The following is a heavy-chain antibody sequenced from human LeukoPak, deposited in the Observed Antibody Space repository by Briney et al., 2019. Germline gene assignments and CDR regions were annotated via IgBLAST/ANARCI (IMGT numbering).Heavy chain of an antibody. V-gene: IGHV1-69*04. Sequence: GASVKVSCKASGGTFSSYTISWVRQAPGQGLEWMGRIIPILGIANYAQKLQGRVTMSRDTSTSTVYMELSSLRSEDTAVYYCARDDSSCPQVYWGQGTLVTVSS. CDR3: ARDDSSCPQVY. D-gene: IGHD3-22*01. J-gene: IGHJ4*02. CDR1: GGTFSSYT. CDR2: IIPILGIA.